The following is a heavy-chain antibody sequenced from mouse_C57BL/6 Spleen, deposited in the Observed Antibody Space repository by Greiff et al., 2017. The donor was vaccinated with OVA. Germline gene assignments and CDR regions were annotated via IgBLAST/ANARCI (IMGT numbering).Heavy chain of an antibody. CDR2: INPNNGGT. Sequence: VQLKESGPELVKPGASVKIPCKASGYTFTDYNMDWVKQSHGKSLEWIGDINPNNGGTIYNQKFKGKATLTVDKSSSTAYMELRSLTSEDTAVYYCARGGNGNYVLAWFAYWGQGTLVTVSA. CDR1: GYTFTDYN. J-gene: IGHJ3*01. D-gene: IGHD2-1*01. V-gene: IGHV1-18*01. CDR3: ARGGNGNYVLAWFAY.